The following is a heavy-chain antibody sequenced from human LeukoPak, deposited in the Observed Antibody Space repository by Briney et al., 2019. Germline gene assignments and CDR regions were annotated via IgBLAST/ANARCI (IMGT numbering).Heavy chain of an antibody. J-gene: IGHJ4*02. D-gene: IGHD3-10*01. CDR2: INTNTGNP. V-gene: IGHV7-4-1*02. CDR3: ANLWFGEYAD. Sequence: GASVKVSCKASGYTFTNYPINWVRQAPGQGLEWMGWINTNTGNPTYAQGFTGRFVFSLDTSVSTAYLQISGLKAEDTAVYYCANLWFGEYADWGQGALVVAAS. CDR1: GYTFTNYP.